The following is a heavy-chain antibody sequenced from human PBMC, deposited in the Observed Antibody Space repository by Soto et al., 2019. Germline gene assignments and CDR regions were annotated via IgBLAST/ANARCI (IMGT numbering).Heavy chain of an antibody. J-gene: IGHJ4*02. Sequence: PGESLKISCKGSGYRFRTYWITWARQKPGKGLEWIGRVDPTDSYSDYSPSFQGHVTISSDKSITTAYLQWSSLKASDTAIYYCARHGDLGEYFDFWGQGTLVTVSS. D-gene: IGHD4-17*01. V-gene: IGHV5-10-1*01. CDR1: GYRFRTYW. CDR2: VDPTDSYS. CDR3: ARHGDLGEYFDF.